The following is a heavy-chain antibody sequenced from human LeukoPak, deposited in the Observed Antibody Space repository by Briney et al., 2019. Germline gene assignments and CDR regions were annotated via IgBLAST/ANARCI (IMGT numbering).Heavy chain of an antibody. J-gene: IGHJ6*03. V-gene: IGHV3-23*01. CDR3: AKAAAGYYYYYMDV. CDR1: GFTFSSYA. Sequence: AGGPLRLSCAASGFTFSSYAMSWVRQAPGKGLEWVSAISGSGGSTYYADSVKGRFTISRDNSKNTLYLQMNSLRAEDTAVYYCAKAAAGYYYYYMDVWGKGTTVTISS. CDR2: ISGSGGST. D-gene: IGHD6-13*01.